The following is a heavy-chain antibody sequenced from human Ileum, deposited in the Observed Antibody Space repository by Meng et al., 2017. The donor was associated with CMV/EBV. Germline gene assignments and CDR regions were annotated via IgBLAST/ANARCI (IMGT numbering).Heavy chain of an antibody. CDR1: GFTFSKND. V-gene: IGHV3-33*08. CDR3: ARDRGTAVGEDGMDV. Sequence: GESLKISCAASGFTFSKNDMHWVRQAPGKGLEWVTPIWYDGSNKYYADSVKGRFTIFRDNSKNTLYLQMNSLRAEDTAVYYCARDRGTAVGEDGMDVWGQGTTVTVSS. D-gene: IGHD3-10*01. CDR2: IWYDGSNK. J-gene: IGHJ6*02.